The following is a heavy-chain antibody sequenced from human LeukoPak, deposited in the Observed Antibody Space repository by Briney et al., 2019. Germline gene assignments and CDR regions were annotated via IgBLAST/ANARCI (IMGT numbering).Heavy chain of an antibody. J-gene: IGHJ6*03. CDR2: IYTSGST. D-gene: IGHD1-26*01. Sequence: SETLSLTCTVSGGSINSYYWSWIRQPAGEGLEWIGRIYTSGSTNYDPSLKSRVTMSVDTSKNQFSLKLSSVTAADTAVYYCARDIRTGGSYGPAFCYYYYMDVWGKGTTVTISS. CDR1: GGSINSYY. V-gene: IGHV4-4*07. CDR3: ARDIRTGGSYGPAFCYYYYMDV.